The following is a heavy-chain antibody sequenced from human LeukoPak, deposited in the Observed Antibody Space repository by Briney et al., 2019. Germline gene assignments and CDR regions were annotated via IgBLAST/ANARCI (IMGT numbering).Heavy chain of an antibody. J-gene: IGHJ4*02. CDR2: IYYSGST. V-gene: IGHV4-61*01. CDR3: ARSHSVWTSFDY. Sequence: SETLSLTCTVSGGSISSGSYYWGWIRQPPGKGLEWIGYIYYSGSTNYNPSLKSRVTISVDTSKNQFSLKLSSVTAADTAVYYCARSHSVWTSFDYWGQGTLVTVSS. D-gene: IGHD3/OR15-3a*01. CDR1: GGSISSGSYY.